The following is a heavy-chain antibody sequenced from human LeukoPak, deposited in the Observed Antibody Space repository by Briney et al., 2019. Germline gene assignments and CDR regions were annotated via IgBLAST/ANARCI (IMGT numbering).Heavy chain of an antibody. Sequence: SETLSLTCTVSGGSISSYYWSWIRQPPGKGLEWIGYIYTSGSTNYNPSLQSRVTISVDTSKNQFSLKLSSVTAADTAVYYCARHCSGGSCYSWAFDIWGQGTMVTVSS. D-gene: IGHD2-15*01. CDR3: ARHCSGGSCYSWAFDI. CDR2: IYTSGST. V-gene: IGHV4-4*09. J-gene: IGHJ3*02. CDR1: GGSISSYY.